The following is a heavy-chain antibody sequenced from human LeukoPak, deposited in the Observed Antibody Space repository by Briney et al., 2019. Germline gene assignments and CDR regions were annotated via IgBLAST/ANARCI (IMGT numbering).Heavy chain of an antibody. J-gene: IGHJ6*03. CDR2: ISSSGSTI. Sequence: GGSLRLSCAASGFTFSDYYMSWIRQAPGKGLEWVSYISSSGSTIYYADSVKGRFTISRDNAKNSLYLQMNSLRAEDTAVYYCARVGRTYYDFWSGYYPSHYHYYYMDVWGKGTTVTVSS. CDR1: GFTFSDYY. D-gene: IGHD3-3*01. V-gene: IGHV3-11*04. CDR3: ARVGRTYYDFWSGYYPSHYHYYYMDV.